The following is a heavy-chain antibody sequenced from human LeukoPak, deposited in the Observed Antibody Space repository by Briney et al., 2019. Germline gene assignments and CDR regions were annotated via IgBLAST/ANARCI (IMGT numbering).Heavy chain of an antibody. Sequence: NSSETLSLTCTVSGGSISSYYWSWIRLPAGKGLEWIGRIYTSGSTNYNPSLKSRVTMSVDTSKNQFSLKLSSVTAADTAVYYCATEAGLQSRTLDYWGQGTLVTVSS. CDR3: ATEAGLQSRTLDY. CDR1: GGSISSYY. CDR2: IYTSGST. V-gene: IGHV4-4*07. D-gene: IGHD4-11*01. J-gene: IGHJ4*02.